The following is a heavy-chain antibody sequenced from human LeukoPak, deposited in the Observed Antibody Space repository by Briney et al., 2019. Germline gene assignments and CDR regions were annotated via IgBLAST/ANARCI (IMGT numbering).Heavy chain of an antibody. Sequence: ASVKVSCKASGGTFSSYTISWVRQAPGQGLEWVGRIIPILGIANYAQKFQGRVTITADKSTSTAYMELSSLRSEDTAVYYCARETYYYGLGLDVWGQGTTVTVSS. D-gene: IGHD3-10*01. CDR1: GGTFSSYT. CDR2: IIPILGIA. CDR3: ARETYYYGLGLDV. J-gene: IGHJ6*02. V-gene: IGHV1-69*04.